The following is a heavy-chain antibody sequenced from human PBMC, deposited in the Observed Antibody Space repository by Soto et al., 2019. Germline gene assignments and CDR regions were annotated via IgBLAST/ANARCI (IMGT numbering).Heavy chain of an antibody. D-gene: IGHD4-17*01. CDR1: GYSFTSYW. J-gene: IGHJ5*02. CDR2: IYPGDSDT. CDR3: ARGLRPFSWFDP. Sequence: LXESMKSCCKCAGYSFTSYWISWVRQIPGKGLEWMGIIYPGDSDTRYSPSFQGQATISADKSISTAYLQWSSLKASDTAMYYCARGLRPFSWFDPWGQGTLVTVSS. V-gene: IGHV5-51*01.